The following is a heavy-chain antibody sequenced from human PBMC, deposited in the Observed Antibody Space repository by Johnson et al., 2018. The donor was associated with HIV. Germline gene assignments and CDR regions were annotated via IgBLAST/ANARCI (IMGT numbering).Heavy chain of an antibody. CDR2: IWYDGGNK. Sequence: QVQLVESGGGVVQPGRSLRLSCAASGFTFSGYGMHWVRQAPGKGLEWVAVIWYDGGNKYYADSVKGRFTISRDNSKNTLYLQMNSLRAEDTGVYYCAKPFNWNYVHEALDILGQGTMVTVSA. J-gene: IGHJ3*02. CDR1: GFTFSGYG. D-gene: IGHD1-7*01. CDR3: AKPFNWNYVHEALDI. V-gene: IGHV3-33*06.